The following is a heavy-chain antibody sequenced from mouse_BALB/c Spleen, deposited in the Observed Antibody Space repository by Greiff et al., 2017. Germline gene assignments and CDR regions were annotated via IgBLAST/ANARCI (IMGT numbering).Heavy chain of an antibody. CDR1: GFSLTGYG. Sequence: QVQLKESGPGLVAPSQSLSITCTVSGFSLTGYGVNWVRQPPGKGLEWLGMIWGDGSTDYNSALKSRLSISKDNSKSQVFLKMNSLQTDDTARYYCARDQGYYIYAMDYWGQGTSVTVSS. V-gene: IGHV2-6-7*01. CDR3: ARDQGYYIYAMDY. CDR2: IWGDGST. J-gene: IGHJ4*01. D-gene: IGHD2-12*01.